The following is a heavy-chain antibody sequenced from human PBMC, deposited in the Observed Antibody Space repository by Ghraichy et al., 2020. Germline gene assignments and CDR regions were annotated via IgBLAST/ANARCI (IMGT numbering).Heavy chain of an antibody. CDR1: GFTFSSYS. CDR3: ARGTVEYSSGWHLDY. D-gene: IGHD6-19*01. Sequence: GGSLRLSCAASGFTFSSYSMNWVRQAPGKGLEWVSYISSSSSTIYYADSVKGRFTISRDNAKNSLYLQMNSLRAEDTAVYYCARGTVEYSSGWHLDYWGQGTLVTVSS. V-gene: IGHV3-48*01. J-gene: IGHJ4*02. CDR2: ISSSSSTI.